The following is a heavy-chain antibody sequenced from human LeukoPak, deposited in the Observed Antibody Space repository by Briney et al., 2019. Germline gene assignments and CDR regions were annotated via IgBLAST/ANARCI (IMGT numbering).Heavy chain of an antibody. J-gene: IGHJ4*02. Sequence: SETLSLTCSVSDVSITSGSYYWGWIRQSAGKGLELIGRVHSSGDIYHNAAFRSRAAVSGDASKNQFSLQLNSVTAADTAVYYCARGASPKDAVFFDYWGQGALITVSS. D-gene: IGHD3-16*01. V-gene: IGHV4-61*02. CDR3: ARGASPKDAVFFDY. CDR2: VHSSGDI. CDR1: DVSITSGSYY.